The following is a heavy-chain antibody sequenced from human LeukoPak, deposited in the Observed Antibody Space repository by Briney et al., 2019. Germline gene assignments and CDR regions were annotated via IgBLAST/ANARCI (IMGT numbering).Heavy chain of an antibody. V-gene: IGHV3-53*01. J-gene: IGHJ4*02. CDR1: RFTVSSNY. D-gene: IGHD3-16*01. Sequence: GGSLRLSCAASRFTVSSNYMSWVRQAPGKGLEWVSVIYSGGSTYYADSVKGRFTISRDNSKNTLYLQMNSLRAEDTAVYYCATRPGGGPYYWGQGTLVTVSS. CDR2: IYSGGST. CDR3: ATRPGGGPYY.